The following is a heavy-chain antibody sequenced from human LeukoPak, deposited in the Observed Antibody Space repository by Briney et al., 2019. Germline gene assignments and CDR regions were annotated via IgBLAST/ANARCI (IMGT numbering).Heavy chain of an antibody. CDR1: GGSFSGYY. CDR2: IYYSGST. J-gene: IGHJ4*02. V-gene: IGHV4-34*01. D-gene: IGHD2-21*01. CDR3: ARHIKRVNYFDY. Sequence: SETLSLTCAVYGGSFSGYYWSWIRQPPGKGLEWIGSIYYSGSTYYNPSLKSRVTISVDTSKNQFSLKLSSVTAADTAVYYCARHIKRVNYFDYWGQGTLVTVSS.